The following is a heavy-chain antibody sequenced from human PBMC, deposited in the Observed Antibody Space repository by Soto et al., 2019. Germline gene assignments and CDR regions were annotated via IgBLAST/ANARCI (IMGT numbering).Heavy chain of an antibody. V-gene: IGHV1-8*01. CDR3: AMEQWLVSDAFDI. J-gene: IGHJ3*02. Sequence: ASVKVSCKASGYTFPSYDINWVRQAPGQGLEWMGWMNPNSGNTGYAQKFQGRVTMTRNTSISTAYMELSSLRSEDTAVYYCAMEQWLVSDAFDIWGQGTMVTVSS. CDR2: MNPNSGNT. CDR1: GYTFPSYD. D-gene: IGHD6-19*01.